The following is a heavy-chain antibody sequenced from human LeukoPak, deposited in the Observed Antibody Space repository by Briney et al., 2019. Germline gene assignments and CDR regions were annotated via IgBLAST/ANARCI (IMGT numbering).Heavy chain of an antibody. CDR3: AKGFDYGDYAATNFDY. J-gene: IGHJ4*02. V-gene: IGHV3-23*01. CDR2: ISGSGGST. D-gene: IGHD4-17*01. Sequence: GGSLRLSCAASGFTFSSYAMSWVRQAPGKGLEWVSAISGSGGSTYYADSVKGRFTISRDNSKNTLYLQMNSLRAEGTAVYYCAKGFDYGDYAATNFDYWGQGTLVTVSS. CDR1: GFTFSSYA.